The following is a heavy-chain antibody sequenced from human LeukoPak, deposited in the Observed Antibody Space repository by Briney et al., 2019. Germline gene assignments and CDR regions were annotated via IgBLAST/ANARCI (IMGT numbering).Heavy chain of an antibody. Sequence: SVKVSCKASGGTFSSYAISWVRQAPGQGLEWMGGIIPIFGTANYAQKFQGRVTITTDESTSTAYMELSSLRSEDTAVYYCARLEGYDYGVIDYWGQGTLVTVSS. CDR1: GGTFSSYA. J-gene: IGHJ4*02. CDR3: ARLEGYDYGVIDY. D-gene: IGHD4-17*01. V-gene: IGHV1-69*05. CDR2: IIPIFGTA.